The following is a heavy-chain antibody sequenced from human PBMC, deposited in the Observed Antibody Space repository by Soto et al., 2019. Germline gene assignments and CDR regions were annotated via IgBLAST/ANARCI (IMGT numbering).Heavy chain of an antibody. CDR1: GFTFSSYA. J-gene: IGHJ6*02. V-gene: IGHV3-23*01. Sequence: PGGSLRLSCAASGFTFSSYAMSWVRQAPGKGLEWVSAISGSGGSTYYADSVKGRFTISRDNSKNTLYLQMNSLRAEDTAVYYCAKDSSSSWFHYYYYGMDVWGQGTTVTVSS. CDR3: AKDSSSSWFHYYYYGMDV. D-gene: IGHD6-13*01. CDR2: ISGSGGST.